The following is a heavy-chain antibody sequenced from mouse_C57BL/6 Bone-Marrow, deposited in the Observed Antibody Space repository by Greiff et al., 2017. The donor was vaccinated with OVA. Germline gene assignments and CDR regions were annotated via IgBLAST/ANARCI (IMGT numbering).Heavy chain of an antibody. CDR2: IYPSDSET. V-gene: IGHV1-61*01. CDR1: GYTFTSYW. J-gene: IGHJ2*01. CDR3: ARITTVGDY. Sequence: QVQLKQPGAELVRPGSSVKLSCKASGYTFTSYWMDWVKQRPGQGLEWIGNIYPSDSETHYNQKFKDKATLTVDKSSSTAYMQLSSLTSEDSAVYYCARITTVGDYWGQGTTLTVSS. D-gene: IGHD1-1*01.